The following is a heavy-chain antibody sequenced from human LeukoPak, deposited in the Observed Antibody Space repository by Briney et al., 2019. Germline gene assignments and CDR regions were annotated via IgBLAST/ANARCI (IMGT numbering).Heavy chain of an antibody. J-gene: IGHJ4*02. CDR3: ARIFDS. CDR2: TFHTGKT. V-gene: IGHV4-61*08. Sequence: SETLSLTCTLSGDSFSSGGLYWVWIRQPPGKRPEGIGDTFHTGKTNYNPSLRSRATISLYTYKSQFSLRLTSMTAADTAVYYCARIFDSWGQGILVPVSS. CDR1: GDSFSSGGLY.